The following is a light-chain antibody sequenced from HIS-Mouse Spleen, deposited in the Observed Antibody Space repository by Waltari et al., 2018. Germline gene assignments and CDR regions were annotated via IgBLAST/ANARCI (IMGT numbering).Light chain of an antibody. Sequence: DIQLTQSPSFLSASVGDRVTITCRASQGISSYLAWYQQKPGKAPKLLIYAASTLQSGVPSRFSGSGSGTEFTLTISSLQPEDFANYYCQQLNSYPMYTFGQGTKLEIK. CDR1: QGISSY. V-gene: IGKV1-9*01. CDR3: QQLNSYPMYT. J-gene: IGKJ2*01. CDR2: AAS.